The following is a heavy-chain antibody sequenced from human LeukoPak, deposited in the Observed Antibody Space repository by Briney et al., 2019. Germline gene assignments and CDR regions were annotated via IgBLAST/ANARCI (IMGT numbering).Heavy chain of an antibody. D-gene: IGHD3-16*02. J-gene: IGHJ4*02. CDR1: GGSFSGYY. V-gene: IGHV4-34*01. CDR3: ARLAGYYDYVWGSYRPEDY. Sequence: PSETLSLTCAVYGGSFSGYYWSWIRQPPGKGLEWIGEINHSGSTNYNPSLKSRVTISVDTSKNQFSLKLSSVTAADTAVYYCARLAGYYDYVWGSYRPEDYWGQGTLVTVFS. CDR2: INHSGST.